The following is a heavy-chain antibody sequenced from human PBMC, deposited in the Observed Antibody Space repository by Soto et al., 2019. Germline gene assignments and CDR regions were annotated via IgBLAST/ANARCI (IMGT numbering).Heavy chain of an antibody. D-gene: IGHD4-17*01. J-gene: IGHJ4*02. V-gene: IGHV1-69*13. CDR3: ARAGPYGGTTVDY. Sequence: VASVKVSCKASGGTFSSYAISWVRQAPGQGLEWMGGIIPIFGTANYAQKFQGRVTITADESTSTAYMELSSLRSEDTAVYYCARAGPYGGTTVDYWGQGTLVTVSS. CDR2: IIPIFGTA. CDR1: GGTFSSYA.